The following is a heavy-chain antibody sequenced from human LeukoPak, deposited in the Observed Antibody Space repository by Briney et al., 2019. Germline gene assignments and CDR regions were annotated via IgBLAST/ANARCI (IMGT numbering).Heavy chain of an antibody. CDR1: GFTISSDE. CDR2: ISSGGGAI. V-gene: IGHV3-48*03. Sequence: GGSLRLSCAASGFTISSDEMNWARQAPGKGLEWVLHISSGGGAIYYADSVKGRFTISRDNAKKSLYLQMNSLRAEDTAVYCCARDGDCSGGSCYSPYYGVDVWGQGTTVTVSS. D-gene: IGHD2-15*01. CDR3: ARDGDCSGGSCYSPYYGVDV. J-gene: IGHJ6*02.